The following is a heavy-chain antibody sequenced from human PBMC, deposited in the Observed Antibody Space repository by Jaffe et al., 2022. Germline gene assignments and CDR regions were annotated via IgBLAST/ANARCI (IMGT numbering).Heavy chain of an antibody. Sequence: QVQLQESGPGLVKPSETLSLTCAVSGYSISSGYYWGWIRQPPGKGLEWIGSIYHSGSTYYNPSLKSRVTISVDTSKNQFSLKLSSVTAADTAVYYCARTVGDYGDYGYYYYYMDVWGKGTTVTVSS. V-gene: IGHV4-38-2*01. J-gene: IGHJ6*03. CDR1: GYSISSGYY. D-gene: IGHD4-17*01. CDR2: IYHSGST. CDR3: ARTVGDYGDYGYYYYYMDV.